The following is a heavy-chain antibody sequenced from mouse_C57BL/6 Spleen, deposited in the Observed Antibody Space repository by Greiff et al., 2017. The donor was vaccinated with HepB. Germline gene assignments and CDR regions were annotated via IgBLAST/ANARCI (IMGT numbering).Heavy chain of an antibody. CDR3: ARGNYYDYRFDY. CDR2: IDPSDSET. CDR1: GYTFTSYW. Sequence: VQLQQPGAELVRPGSSVKLSCKASGYTFTSYWMHWVKQRPIQGLEWIGNIDPSDSETHYNQKFKDKATLTVDKSSSTAYMQLSSLTSEDSAVYYCARGNYYDYRFDYWGQGTTLTVSS. D-gene: IGHD2-4*01. V-gene: IGHV1-52*01. J-gene: IGHJ2*01.